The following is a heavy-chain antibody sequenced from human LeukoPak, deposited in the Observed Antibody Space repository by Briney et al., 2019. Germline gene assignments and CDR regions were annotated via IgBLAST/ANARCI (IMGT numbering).Heavy chain of an antibody. D-gene: IGHD1-26*01. V-gene: IGHV3-23*01. Sequence: GGSLRLSCVASGFTFEKYVMNWVRQAPGKGLEWLATIYGSGVSISYADSVKGRFTISRDDSNNTLYLQMNSLRAEDTAMYFCAKDLGWELPAEAYWGQGILVTVSS. CDR3: AKDLGWELPAEAY. CDR1: GFTFEKYV. J-gene: IGHJ4*02. CDR2: IYGSGVSI.